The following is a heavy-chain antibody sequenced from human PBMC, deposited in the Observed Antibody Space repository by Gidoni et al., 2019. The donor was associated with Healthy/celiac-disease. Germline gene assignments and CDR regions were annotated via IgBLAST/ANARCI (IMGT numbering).Heavy chain of an antibody. CDR1: GFTFSSYA. CDR2: ISGSGGST. V-gene: IGHV3-23*01. J-gene: IGHJ5*02. CDR3: VVTSQENWFDP. D-gene: IGHD5-18*01. Sequence: EVQLLESGGGLVQPGGSLRLSCAASGFTFSSYAMGWVRQAPGKGLEWVSAISGSGGSTYYADSVKGRFTISRDNSKNTLYLQMNSLRAEDTAVYYCVVTSQENWFDPWGQGTLVTVSS.